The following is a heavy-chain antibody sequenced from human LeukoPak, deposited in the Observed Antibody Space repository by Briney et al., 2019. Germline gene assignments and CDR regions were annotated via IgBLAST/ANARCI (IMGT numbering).Heavy chain of an antibody. CDR2: INSDGSST. CDR3: TREAYGASCDY. V-gene: IGHV3-74*01. CDR1: GFTFTNHW. J-gene: IGHJ4*02. D-gene: IGHD2-8*01. Sequence: QPGGSLRLYCAASGFTFTNHWVHWVRQAPGKGLVWVSRINSDGSSTSYADSVKGRFTISRDNAKNTLYLQMNSLRAEDTAVYYCTREAYGASCDYWGQGILVTVSS.